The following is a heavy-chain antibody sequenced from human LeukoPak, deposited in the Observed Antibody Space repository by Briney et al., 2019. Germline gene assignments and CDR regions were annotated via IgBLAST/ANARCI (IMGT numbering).Heavy chain of an antibody. CDR1: GYTFTSYA. V-gene: IGHV1-18*01. CDR2: ISAYNGYT. Sequence: ASVKVSFKASGYTFTSYAISWVRQAPGQGLEWMGWISAYNGYTNYAQNLQGGVTMTTDTSTSTAYMELTSLRSDDTAVYYCARALARDVYNINWFDPWGQGTLVTVSS. CDR3: ARALARDVYNINWFDP. D-gene: IGHD5-24*01. J-gene: IGHJ5*02.